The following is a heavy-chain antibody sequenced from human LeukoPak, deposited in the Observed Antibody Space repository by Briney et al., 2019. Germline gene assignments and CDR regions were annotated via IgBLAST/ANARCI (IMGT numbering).Heavy chain of an antibody. J-gene: IGHJ6*02. CDR3: ARDPVTGIAVAGSGYYGMDV. D-gene: IGHD6-19*01. CDR1: GYTFTSYG. Sequence: ASVKVSCKASGYTFTSYGISWVRQAPGQGLEGMGWISAYNGNTNYAQKLQGRVTMTTDTSTSTAYMELRSLRSDDTAVYYCARDPVTGIAVAGSGYYGMDVWGQGTTVTVSS. V-gene: IGHV1-18*01. CDR2: ISAYNGNT.